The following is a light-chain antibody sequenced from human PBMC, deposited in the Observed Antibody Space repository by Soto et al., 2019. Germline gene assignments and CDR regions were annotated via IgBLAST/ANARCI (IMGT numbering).Light chain of an antibody. CDR2: GAS. CDR1: QSVTSNY. J-gene: IGKJ1*01. V-gene: IGKV3-20*01. Sequence: EIDLTQSPGTLSLSPGERATLSCRASQSVTSNYVAWYQQKPGQAPRLLLFGASIRDTGIPVRFSGSGSGTDFTLTITRLEPEDFAVYYCQQYGSSGTFGQGTKVDI. CDR3: QQYGSSGT.